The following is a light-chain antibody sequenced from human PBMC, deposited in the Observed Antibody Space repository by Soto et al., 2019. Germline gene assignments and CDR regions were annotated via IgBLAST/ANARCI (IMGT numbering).Light chain of an antibody. V-gene: IGKV3-20*01. CDR3: QQYVSSPWA. J-gene: IGKJ1*01. CDR2: GVS. Sequence: ENVLRQSPGTLSLSPGERATLSCRASQSVSSYLAWYQQKPGQAPRLLIYGVSSRATGIPDRFSGSGSGTDFTLTISRLEPEDFAVYYCQQYVSSPWAFGQGTKVDI. CDR1: QSVSSY.